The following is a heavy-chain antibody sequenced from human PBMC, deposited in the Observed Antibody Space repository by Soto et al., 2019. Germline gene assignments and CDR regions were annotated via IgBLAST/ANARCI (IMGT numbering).Heavy chain of an antibody. Sequence: ASVKVSCKASGYTFTSYGISWVRQAPGQGLEWMGWISAYNGNTNYAQKLQGRVTMTTDTSTSTAYMELRSLRSDDTAVYYCARERMEWLLFYYYGMDVWRQGTTVTVSS. CDR3: ARERMEWLLFYYYGMDV. CDR2: ISAYNGNT. J-gene: IGHJ6*02. CDR1: GYTFTSYG. V-gene: IGHV1-18*01. D-gene: IGHD3-3*01.